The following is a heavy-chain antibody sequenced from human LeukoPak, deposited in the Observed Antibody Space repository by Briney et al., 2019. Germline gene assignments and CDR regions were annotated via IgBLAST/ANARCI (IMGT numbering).Heavy chain of an antibody. CDR1: GFTFSSYS. V-gene: IGHV3-21*01. CDR2: ISSSSSYT. Sequence: PGGSLRLSCAASGFTFSSYSMNWVRQAPGKGLEWVSSISSSSSYTYYADSVKGRFTISRDNAKNSLYLQMNSLRAEDTAVYYCARALHYWGQGTLVTVSS. CDR3: ARALHY. J-gene: IGHJ4*02.